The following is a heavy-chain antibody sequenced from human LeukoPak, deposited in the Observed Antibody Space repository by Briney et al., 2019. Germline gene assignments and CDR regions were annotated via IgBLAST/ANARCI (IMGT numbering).Heavy chain of an antibody. CDR3: ASGDFDN. CDR2: IYYTGST. V-gene: IGHV4-61*03. CDR1: GDSVNSGSYY. Sequence: SETLSLTCTVSGDSVNSGSYYWSWIRQPPGKGLEWIGNIYYTGSTNYAPSFRGRVTISLDTSKNHFSLKLTSVTAADTAVYCCASGDFDNWGQGTLVTVSS. J-gene: IGHJ4*02. D-gene: IGHD3-10*01.